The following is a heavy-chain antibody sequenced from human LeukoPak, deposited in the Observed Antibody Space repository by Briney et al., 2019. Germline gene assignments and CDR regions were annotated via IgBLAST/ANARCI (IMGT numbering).Heavy chain of an antibody. CDR2: IYYSGST. CDR1: GGSISSGGYY. J-gene: IGHJ4*02. V-gene: IGHV4-31*03. Sequence: PSETLSLTCTVSGGSISSGGYYWSWIRQHPGKGLEWIGYIYYSGSTCYNPSLKSRVTISVDTSKNQFSLKLSSVTAADTAVYYCARTVDTMVEGGFDYWGQGTLVTVSS. D-gene: IGHD3-10*01. CDR3: ARTVDTMVEGGFDY.